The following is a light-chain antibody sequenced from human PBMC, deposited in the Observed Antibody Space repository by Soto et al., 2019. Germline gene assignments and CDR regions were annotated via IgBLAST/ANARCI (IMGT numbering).Light chain of an antibody. V-gene: IGKV1-9*01. J-gene: IGKJ1*01. CDR1: QGISSY. CDR3: QQLNSYTRT. Sequence: IQRTESPSSLSASVGDTITITCRASQGISSYLAWYQQKPGKAPKLLIYAASTLQSGVPSRFSGSGSGTESPLTISRLQTEDFATYDRQQLNSYTRTFGQGTKVDI. CDR2: AAS.